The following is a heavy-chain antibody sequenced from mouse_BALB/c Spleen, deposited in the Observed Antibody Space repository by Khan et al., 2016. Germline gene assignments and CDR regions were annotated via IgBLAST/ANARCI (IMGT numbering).Heavy chain of an antibody. D-gene: IGHD1-1*01. CDR2: ITTYSGES. J-gene: IGHJ1*01. CDR3: ARYRDYYGSSRYFDV. V-gene: IGHV9-3-1*01. Sequence: QIQLVQSGPELKKPGKTVKISCKASGYTFTNYGMHWVKQAPGKGLKWMGWITTYSGESTYADDFKGRFAFSLETSANTAYLQINNLKNEDTATDFCARYRDYYGSSRYFDVWGAGTTVTVSS. CDR1: GYTFTNYG.